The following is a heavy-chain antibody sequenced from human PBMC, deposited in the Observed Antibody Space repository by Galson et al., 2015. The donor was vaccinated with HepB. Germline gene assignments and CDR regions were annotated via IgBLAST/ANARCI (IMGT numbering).Heavy chain of an antibody. Sequence: SVKVSCKASGGTFSSYAISWVRQAPGQGLEWMGGIIPIFGIANYAQKFQGRVTITADKSTSTAYMELSSLRSEDTAVYYCARGSGSYYGYYYYGMDVWGQGTTVTVSS. D-gene: IGHD1-26*01. CDR2: IIPIFGIA. CDR1: GGTFSSYA. V-gene: IGHV1-69*10. CDR3: ARGSGSYYGYYYYGMDV. J-gene: IGHJ6*02.